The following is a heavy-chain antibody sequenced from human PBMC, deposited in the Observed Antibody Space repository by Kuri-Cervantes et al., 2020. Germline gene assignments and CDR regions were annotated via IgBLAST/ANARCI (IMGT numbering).Heavy chain of an antibody. V-gene: IGHV3-30*02. Sequence: GESLKISCAASGFTFSSYGMHWVRQAPGKGLEWVTFIRYDGSNKYYAESVKGRFTISREDSKNTLYLQMNSLRAEDTAVYYCARDSSGWYFDYWGQGTLVTVSS. D-gene: IGHD6-19*01. CDR3: ARDSSGWYFDY. CDR2: IRYDGSNK. J-gene: IGHJ4*02. CDR1: GFTFSSYG.